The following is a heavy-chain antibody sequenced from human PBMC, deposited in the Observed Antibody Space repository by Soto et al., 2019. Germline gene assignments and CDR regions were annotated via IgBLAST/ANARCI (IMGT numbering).Heavy chain of an antibody. Sequence: QVQLQESGPGLVKPSQTLSLTCTVSGGSISSGDYYWSWIRQPPGKGLEWIGYIYYSGSTYYNPSLKSRVTISVDTSKNQFSLKLSSVTAADTAVYYCARNVYYYDSSGYLIDAFDIWGQGTMVTVSS. CDR3: ARNVYYYDSSGYLIDAFDI. CDR1: GGSISSGDYY. D-gene: IGHD3-22*01. J-gene: IGHJ3*02. CDR2: IYYSGST. V-gene: IGHV4-30-4*01.